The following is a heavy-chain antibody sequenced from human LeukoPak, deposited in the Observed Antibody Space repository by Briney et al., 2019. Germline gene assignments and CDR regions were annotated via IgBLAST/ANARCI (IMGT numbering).Heavy chain of an antibody. J-gene: IGHJ4*02. CDR2: ISYDGSNK. D-gene: IGHD5-18*01. Sequence: TGRSLRLSCAASGFTFSNYGMHWVRQAPGKGLEWVAVISYDGSNKYYADSVKGRFTISRDNSKNTLYLQMNSLRAEDTAVYYCAKDHRGYSYGRIDYWGQGTLVTVSS. CDR3: AKDHRGYSYGRIDY. V-gene: IGHV3-30*18. CDR1: GFTFSNYG.